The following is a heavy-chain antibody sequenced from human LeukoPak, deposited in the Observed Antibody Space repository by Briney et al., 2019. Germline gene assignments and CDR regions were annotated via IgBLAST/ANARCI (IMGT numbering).Heavy chain of an antibody. D-gene: IGHD3-22*01. CDR2: ISYDGSNK. J-gene: IGHJ4*02. V-gene: IGHV3-30-3*01. CDR1: GFTFSSYA. Sequence: GRSLRLSCAASGFTFSSYAMHWVRQAPGKGLEWVAVISYDGSNKYYADSVKGRFTISRDNSKNTLYLQMNSLRAEDTAVYYCARGLDYYDSSGPNPTDYWGQGTLVTVSS. CDR3: ARGLDYYDSSGPNPTDY.